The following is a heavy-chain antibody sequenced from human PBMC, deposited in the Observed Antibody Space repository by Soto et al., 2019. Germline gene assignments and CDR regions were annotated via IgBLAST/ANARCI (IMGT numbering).Heavy chain of an antibody. Sequence: QVQLVQSGAEVKKPGASVKVSCKASGYTFTSYGISWVRHAPGQGLEWMGWISAYNGNTNYAQKLQGRVTMTTDTSTSTAYMELRSLRSDDTAVYYCARDTTIFGVVIGCKDVWGQGTTVTVSS. CDR1: GYTFTSYG. V-gene: IGHV1-18*01. CDR2: ISAYNGNT. CDR3: ARDTTIFGVVIGCKDV. D-gene: IGHD3-3*01. J-gene: IGHJ6*02.